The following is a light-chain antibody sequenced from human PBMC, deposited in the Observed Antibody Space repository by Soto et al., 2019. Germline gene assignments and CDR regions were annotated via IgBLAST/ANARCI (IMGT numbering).Light chain of an antibody. Sequence: DIQMTQSPSSLSASVGDRVTVTCRSSQSISSSLNWYQQKPGKAPKLLIFAASSLQTGVPSRFSGSGSGTDFTLTISSLQPEDFATYYCQQSYSTPRGITFGQGTRLEIK. CDR2: AAS. J-gene: IGKJ5*01. CDR1: QSISSS. V-gene: IGKV1-39*01. CDR3: QQSYSTPRGIT.